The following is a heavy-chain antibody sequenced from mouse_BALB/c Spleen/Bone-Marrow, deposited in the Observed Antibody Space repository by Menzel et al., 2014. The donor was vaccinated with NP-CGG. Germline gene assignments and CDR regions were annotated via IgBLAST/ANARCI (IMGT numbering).Heavy chain of an antibody. Sequence: EVKLVESGGGLVQPGGSRKLSCAASGFTFSSFGMHWVRQAPEKGLEWVAYISSGSSTIYYTDTVKGRFTISRDNPKNTQFLQMTGLRSEDTAMYYCARRYYGSSFSYFDYWGQGTTLAVSS. CDR2: ISSGSSTI. CDR3: ARRYYGSSFSYFDY. CDR1: GFTFSSFG. V-gene: IGHV5-17*02. J-gene: IGHJ2*01. D-gene: IGHD1-1*01.